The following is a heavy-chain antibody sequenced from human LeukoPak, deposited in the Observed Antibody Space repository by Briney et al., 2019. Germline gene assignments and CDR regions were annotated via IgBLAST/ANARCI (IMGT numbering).Heavy chain of an antibody. J-gene: IGHJ4*02. V-gene: IGHV3-74*01. D-gene: IGHD3-22*01. CDR3: ASSSDYYDSSGRVDY. Sequence: GGSLRLSCAASGFTFSSYWMHWVRQAPGKGLVWVSRVNSDGSSTSYADSVKGRFTISRDNAKNTLYLQMNSLRAEDTAVYYCASSSDYYDSSGRVDYWGQGTLVTVSS. CDR2: VNSDGSST. CDR1: GFTFSSYW.